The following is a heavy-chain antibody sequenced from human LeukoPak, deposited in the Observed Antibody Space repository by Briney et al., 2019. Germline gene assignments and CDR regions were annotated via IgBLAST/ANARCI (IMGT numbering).Heavy chain of an antibody. D-gene: IGHD3-16*02. V-gene: IGHV4-59*01. CDR1: GGSMSGYY. CDR3: ASVVPPKGHAFDI. CDR2: IYYSGST. J-gene: IGHJ3*02. Sequence: SETLSLTCTVSGGSMSGYYWSWIRQPPGKGLEWIGYIYYSGSTNYNPSLKSRVTISVDTSKNQFSLKLSSVTAADTAVYYCASVVPPKGHAFDIWGQGTMVTVSS.